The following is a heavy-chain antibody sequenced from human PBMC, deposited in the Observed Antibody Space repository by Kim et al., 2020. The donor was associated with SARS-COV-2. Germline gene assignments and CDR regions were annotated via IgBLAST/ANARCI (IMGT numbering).Heavy chain of an antibody. D-gene: IGHD3-16*01. J-gene: IGHJ4*02. CDR2: INHSGST. Sequence: SETLSLTCAVYGGSFSGYYWSWIRQPPGKGLEWIGEINHSGSTNYNPSLKSRVTISVDTSKNQFSLKLSSVTAADTAVYYCARGGLREFDYWGQGTLVTV. V-gene: IGHV4-34*01. CDR3: ARGGLREFDY. CDR1: GGSFSGYY.